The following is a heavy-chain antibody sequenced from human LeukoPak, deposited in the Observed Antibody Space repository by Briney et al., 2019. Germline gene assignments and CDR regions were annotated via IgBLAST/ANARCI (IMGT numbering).Heavy chain of an antibody. CDR1: GFTFSSYW. D-gene: IGHD3-16*01. J-gene: IGHJ6*02. Sequence: GGSLRLSCAASGFTFSSYWMNWARQAPGKGLEWVASINHNGNVNYYVDSVKGRFTISGDNAKNSLYLQMSNLRAEDTAVYFCARGGGLDVWGQGATVTVSS. V-gene: IGHV3-7*03. CDR3: ARGGGLDV. CDR2: INHNGNVN.